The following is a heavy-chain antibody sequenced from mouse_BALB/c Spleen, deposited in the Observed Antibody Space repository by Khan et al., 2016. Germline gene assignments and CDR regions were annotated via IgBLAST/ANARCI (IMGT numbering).Heavy chain of an antibody. V-gene: IGHV5-17*02. CDR3: ARPYYCAMDY. CDR2: ISSDSGAI. Sequence: EVELVESGGGLVQPGGSRKLSCAASGFTFSSFGMHWVRQAPEKGLEWVAYISSDSGAIYYADTVKGRFTISRDNSKNTLVLQMTSLRSEAAAMYFCARPYYCAMDYWGQGTSVTVTS. CDR1: GFTFSSFG. J-gene: IGHJ4*01.